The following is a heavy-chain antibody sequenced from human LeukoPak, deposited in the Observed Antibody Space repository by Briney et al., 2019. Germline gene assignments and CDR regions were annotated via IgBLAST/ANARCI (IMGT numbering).Heavy chain of an antibody. CDR3: ARCTIAARPKLFDY. CDR2: IIPIFGTA. D-gene: IGHD6-6*01. Sequence: RASVKVSCKASGGTFSSYAISWVRQAPGQGLEWMGGIIPIFGTANYAQKFQGRVTITTDESTSTAYMELSSLKSEDTAVYYCARCTIAARPKLFDYWGQGTLVTVSS. V-gene: IGHV1-69*05. CDR1: GGTFSSYA. J-gene: IGHJ4*02.